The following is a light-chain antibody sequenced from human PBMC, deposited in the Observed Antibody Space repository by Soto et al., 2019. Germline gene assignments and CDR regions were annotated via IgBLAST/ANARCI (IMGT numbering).Light chain of an antibody. CDR1: QDISKY. CDR2: DAS. CDR3: QRFDSLPSFT. Sequence: DIQLTQSPSSLSASVGDRITITCQASQDISKYLNWYQQKPGKAPKLLIYDASNLETGVPSRFSGGGSGTDFTLTISSLQPEDIATYYCQRFDSLPSFTFGPGTTVDI. V-gene: IGKV1-33*01. J-gene: IGKJ3*01.